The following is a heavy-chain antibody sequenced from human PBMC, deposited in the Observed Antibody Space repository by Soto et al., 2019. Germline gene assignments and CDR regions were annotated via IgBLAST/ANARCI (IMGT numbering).Heavy chain of an antibody. Sequence: GGSLSLSCAASGFTFSSYGMHWVRQAPGKGLEWVAVISYDGSNKYYADSVKGRFTISRDNSKNTLYLQMNSLRAEDTAVYYCAKDCPSGGLIDYWGQGTLVTVSS. J-gene: IGHJ4*02. CDR1: GFTFSSYG. CDR3: AKDCPSGGLIDY. CDR2: ISYDGSNK. D-gene: IGHD2-15*01. V-gene: IGHV3-30*18.